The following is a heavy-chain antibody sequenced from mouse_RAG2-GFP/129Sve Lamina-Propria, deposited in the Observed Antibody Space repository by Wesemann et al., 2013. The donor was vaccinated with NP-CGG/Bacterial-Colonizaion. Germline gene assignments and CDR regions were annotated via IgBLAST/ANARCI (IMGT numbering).Heavy chain of an antibody. D-gene: IGHD1-1*01. V-gene: IGHV1-53*01. J-gene: IGHJ2*01. CDR3: ARSWVTTVVASFDY. Sequence: KATLTVDKSSSTAYMQLSSLTSEDSAVYYCARSWVTTVVASFDYWGQGTTLTVSS.